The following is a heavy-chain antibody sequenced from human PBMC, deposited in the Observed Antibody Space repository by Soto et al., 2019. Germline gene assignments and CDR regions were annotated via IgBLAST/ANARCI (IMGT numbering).Heavy chain of an antibody. D-gene: IGHD1-26*01. CDR2: INPKNGGT. CDR3: ARPTSGSGDY. J-gene: IGHJ4*02. CDR1: GYSFPDFY. V-gene: IGHV1-2*02. Sequence: QVHLVQSGAEVKKPGASVKVSCKTSGYSFPDFYIHWVRQAPGQGLEWMGWINPKNGGTNFARKFQGRVTMTRDRSISTIYMEVSSLESDDTAVYYCARPTSGSGDYWGQGTLVTVSS.